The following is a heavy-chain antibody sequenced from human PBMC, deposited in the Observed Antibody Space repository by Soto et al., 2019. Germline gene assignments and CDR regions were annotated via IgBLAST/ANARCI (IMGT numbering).Heavy chain of an antibody. D-gene: IGHD5-18*01. CDR2: INTYNGNT. Sequence: QVQLVQSGGEVRKPGASVKVSCKASGYTFRNYGINWVRQAPGQGLEWMAWINTYNGNTDYAQKYQDRVTQTTDTTTSTAYIALKSLRSDDTAVYYCDNSPQTAVETACGKETLVIV. CDR1: GYTFRNYG. CDR3: DNSPQTAVETA. J-gene: IGHJ5*02. V-gene: IGHV1-18*01.